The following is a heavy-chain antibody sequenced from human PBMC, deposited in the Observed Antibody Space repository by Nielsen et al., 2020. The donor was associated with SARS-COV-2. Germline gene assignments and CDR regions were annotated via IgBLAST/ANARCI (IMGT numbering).Heavy chain of an antibody. Sequence: GESLKISCAASGFTFSSYAMSWVRQAPGKGLEWVSAISGSGGSTYYADSVKGRFTISRDNSKNTLYLQMNSLRAEDTAVYYCAKELLWFGELSGNFDYWGQGTLVTVSS. CDR1: GFTFSSYA. J-gene: IGHJ4*02. CDR2: ISGSGGST. D-gene: IGHD3-10*01. V-gene: IGHV3-23*01. CDR3: AKELLWFGELSGNFDY.